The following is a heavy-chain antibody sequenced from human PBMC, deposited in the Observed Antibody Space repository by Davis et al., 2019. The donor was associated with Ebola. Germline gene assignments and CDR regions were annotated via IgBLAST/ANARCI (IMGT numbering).Heavy chain of an antibody. J-gene: IGHJ4*02. CDR2: TYYRSRWYN. CDR3: ARTNDGYVDY. Sequence: PSETLSLTCAISGDRVSSNSAAWNWIRQSPSRGLEWLGRTYYRSRWYNSYAVSVRSRITISPDTSKNQFSLQLSSVTPEDTAVYFCARTNDGYVDYWGQGTLVTVSS. CDR1: GDRVSSNSAA. V-gene: IGHV6-1*01. D-gene: IGHD1-1*01.